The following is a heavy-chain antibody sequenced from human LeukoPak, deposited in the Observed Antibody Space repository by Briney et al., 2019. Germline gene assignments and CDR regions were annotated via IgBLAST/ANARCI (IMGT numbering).Heavy chain of an antibody. Sequence: GGSLGLSCAASGFTFSSYAMSWVRQAPGKGLEWVSAISGSGGSTYYADSVKGRFTISRDNSKNTLYLQMDSLRAEDTAVYYCAKDRNQLPIDYWGQGTLVTVSS. D-gene: IGHD2-2*01. CDR1: GFTFSSYA. V-gene: IGHV3-23*01. CDR2: ISGSGGST. J-gene: IGHJ4*02. CDR3: AKDRNQLPIDY.